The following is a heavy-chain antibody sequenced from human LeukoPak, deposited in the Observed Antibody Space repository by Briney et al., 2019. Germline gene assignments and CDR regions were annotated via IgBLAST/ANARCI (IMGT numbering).Heavy chain of an antibody. D-gene: IGHD5-18*01. J-gene: IGHJ4*02. Sequence: GESLRLSCAASGFTVGNNYMSWVRQAPGKGLEWVSVIYGGGSTYYADSVKGRFTISRDNSKNTLYLQMNSQRAEDTAVYYCAKDAYSYGYFDYWGQGTLVTVSS. CDR2: IYGGGST. V-gene: IGHV3-53*05. CDR1: GFTVGNNY. CDR3: AKDAYSYGYFDY.